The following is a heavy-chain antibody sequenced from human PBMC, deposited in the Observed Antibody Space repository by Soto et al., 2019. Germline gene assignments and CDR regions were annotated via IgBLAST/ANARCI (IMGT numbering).Heavy chain of an antibody. CDR1: GGSISSSNYY. V-gene: IGHV4-39*01. D-gene: IGHD2-2*01. CDR2: IYYSGST. Sequence: PSETLSLTCTVSGGSISSSNYYWGWIRQPPGKGLEWIGSIYYSGSTYYNPSLKSRVTISVDTSKNQFSLKLNSVTAADTAVYYCARGGITRIYQLPPFDPWGQGTLVTVSS. J-gene: IGHJ5*02. CDR3: ARGGITRIYQLPPFDP.